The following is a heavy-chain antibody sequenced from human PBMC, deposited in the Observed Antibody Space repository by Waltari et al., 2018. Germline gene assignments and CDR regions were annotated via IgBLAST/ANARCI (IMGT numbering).Heavy chain of an antibody. CDR3: ATAARGAYYYYYYMDV. D-gene: IGHD6-6*01. CDR1: GGSISSYY. CDR2: IYYSGST. J-gene: IGHJ6*03. V-gene: IGHV4-59*01. Sequence: QVQLQESGPGLVKPSETLSLTCTVSGGSISSYYWSWIRQPPWKGLEWIGYIYYSGSTNYNPSLKSRVTIAVDTSKNQFSLKLSSVTAADTAVYYCATAARGAYYYYYYMDVWGKGTTVTVSS.